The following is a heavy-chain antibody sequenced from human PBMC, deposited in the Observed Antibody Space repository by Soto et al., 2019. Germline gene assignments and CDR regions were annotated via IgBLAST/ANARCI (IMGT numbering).Heavy chain of an antibody. D-gene: IGHD1-26*01. CDR2: ISTSAGNT. J-gene: IGHJ4*02. CDR3: AKSGSHSYFDY. CDR1: EFTFSSYA. Sequence: PGGFLRLSCAASEFTFSSYAMTWVRLAPGKGLEWVSSISTSAGNTYYADSVKGRFTISRDNSKNTLYLQMNSLRADDTAVYYCAKSGSHSYFDYWGQGTLVTVSS. V-gene: IGHV3-23*01.